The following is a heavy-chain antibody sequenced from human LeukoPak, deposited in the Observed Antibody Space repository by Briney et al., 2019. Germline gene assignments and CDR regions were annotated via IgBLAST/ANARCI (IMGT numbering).Heavy chain of an antibody. CDR3: TRGTSAFDI. CDR1: GFTFSSHW. Sequence: GGSLTLSCAASGFTFSSHWMHWVRQAQGKGLVWVSRINSDGSSTSYADFVKGRFTISRDNAKNTLYLQMNTLRAEDTAVYYCTRGTSAFDIWGQGTMVTVSS. J-gene: IGHJ3*02. CDR2: INSDGSST. V-gene: IGHV3-74*01. D-gene: IGHD1/OR15-1a*01.